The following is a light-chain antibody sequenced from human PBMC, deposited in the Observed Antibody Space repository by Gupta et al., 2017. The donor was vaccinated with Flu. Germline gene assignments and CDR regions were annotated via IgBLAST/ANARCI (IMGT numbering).Light chain of an antibody. J-gene: IGKJ2*01. V-gene: IGKV1-39*01. CDR1: QSIRRY. Sequence: PSSLSASVGDRVTITCRASQSIRRYLNWYQMKPGEAPKFLIYAASSLESGVPSKFSGSGSGTDFALTISGLQPEDCATYYCQQSYSVPHTFGQGTKLEIK. CDR2: AAS. CDR3: QQSYSVPHT.